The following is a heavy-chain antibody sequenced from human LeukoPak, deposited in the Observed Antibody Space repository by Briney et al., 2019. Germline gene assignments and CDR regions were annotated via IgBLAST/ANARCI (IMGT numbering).Heavy chain of an antibody. Sequence: SETLSLTCAVYGGSFSGYYWSWIRQPPGKGLEWIGEINHSGSTNYNPSLKSRVTISVDTPKNQFSLKLSSVTAADTALYYCASRGGDYDFWNGHTHPRNWFDPWGQGTLVTVSS. D-gene: IGHD3-3*01. CDR1: GGSFSGYY. V-gene: IGHV4-34*01. CDR2: INHSGST. CDR3: ASRGGDYDFWNGHTHPRNWFDP. J-gene: IGHJ5*02.